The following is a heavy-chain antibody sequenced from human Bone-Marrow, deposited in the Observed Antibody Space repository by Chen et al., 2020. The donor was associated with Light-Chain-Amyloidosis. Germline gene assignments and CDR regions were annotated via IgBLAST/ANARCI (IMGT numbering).Heavy chain of an antibody. D-gene: IGHD5-12*01. J-gene: IGHJ4*02. CDR1: GYTFPNYW. CDR3: ARRRDGYNFDH. CDR2: IYPDDSDA. Sequence: EVQLEQSGPEVKKPGESLKISCKGSGYTFPNYWIGWVRQMPGKGLEWMGVIYPDDSDARYSPSFEGQVTISADKSITTAYLQWRSLKASDTAMYYCARRRDGYNFDHWGRGTLVTVSS. V-gene: IGHV5-51*01.